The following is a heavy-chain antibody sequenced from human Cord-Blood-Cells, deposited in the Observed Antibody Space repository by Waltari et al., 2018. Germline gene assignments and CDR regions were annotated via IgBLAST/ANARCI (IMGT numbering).Heavy chain of an antibody. CDR3: ARVDKTTVTTDD. CDR1: GYTFTGYY. CDR2: INPNSGGT. D-gene: IGHD4-17*01. Sequence: QVQLVQSGAEVKKPGASVKVCKASGYTFTGYYMHWVRQAPGQGLEWMGWINPNSGGTNYAQKFQGRVTMTRDTSISTAYMELSRLRADDTAVYYCARVDKTTVTTDDWGQGTLVTVSS. V-gene: IGHV1-2*02. J-gene: IGHJ4*02.